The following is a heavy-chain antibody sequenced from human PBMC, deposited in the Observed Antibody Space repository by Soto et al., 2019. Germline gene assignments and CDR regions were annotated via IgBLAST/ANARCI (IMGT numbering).Heavy chain of an antibody. CDR1: GGSLSDDS. J-gene: IGHJ5*02. Sequence: SETLSLTCAVYGGSLSDDSWTWIRQPPGKGLEWIGEINHSGSTNYNPSLKSRLTISVDTSKNQFSLKVNSVTAADTAVYFCARGMVRGVNWFDPWGQGLLVTVSS. CDR2: INHSGST. CDR3: ARGMVRGVNWFDP. D-gene: IGHD3-10*01. V-gene: IGHV4-34*01.